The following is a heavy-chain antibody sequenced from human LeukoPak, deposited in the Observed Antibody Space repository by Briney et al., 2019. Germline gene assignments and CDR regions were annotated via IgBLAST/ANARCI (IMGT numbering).Heavy chain of an antibody. D-gene: IGHD3-10*01. Sequence: GGSRRLSCAASGFTLSNYWMHWVRQAPGKGLVWVSRINADGSSASYADSVKGRFTISRDNAKNTLYLQMNSLRAEDTAMYYCARDYGRSRDYGMDVWGQGTTVTVSS. CDR3: ARDYGRSRDYGMDV. CDR2: INADGSSA. J-gene: IGHJ6*02. CDR1: GFTLSNYW. V-gene: IGHV3-74*01.